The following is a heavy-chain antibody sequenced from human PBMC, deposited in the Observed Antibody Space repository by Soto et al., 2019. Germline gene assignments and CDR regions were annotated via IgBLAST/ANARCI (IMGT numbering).Heavy chain of an antibody. D-gene: IGHD2-8*01. V-gene: IGHV4-30-2*05. CDR1: GGSISSGAYS. CDR3: ARDQEGVRPHYYGMDV. Sequence: SETLSLTCTVSGGSISSGAYSWSWIRLPPGKRLEWIGYIYHRGTSHYNPSLKSRVTISVDTSKNQFSLKLSSVTAADTAVYYCARDQEGVRPHYYGMDVWGQGTTVTVSS. CDR2: IYHRGTS. J-gene: IGHJ6*02.